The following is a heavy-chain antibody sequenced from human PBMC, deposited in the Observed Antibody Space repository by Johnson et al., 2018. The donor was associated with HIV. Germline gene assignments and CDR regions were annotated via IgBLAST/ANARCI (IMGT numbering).Heavy chain of an antibody. V-gene: IGHV3-30*04. CDR2: ISYDGSNK. D-gene: IGHD3-3*02. Sequence: QMQLVESGGGLVQPGGSLRLSCAASGFTFSSYAMHWVRQAPGKGLEWVAVISYDGSNKYYADSVKGRFTISRDNSKNTLFLQMNNLRVEDTAVYFCARAHLIFPKNAFDFWGQGTMVTVSS. CDR3: ARAHLIFPKNAFDF. J-gene: IGHJ3*01. CDR1: GFTFSSYA.